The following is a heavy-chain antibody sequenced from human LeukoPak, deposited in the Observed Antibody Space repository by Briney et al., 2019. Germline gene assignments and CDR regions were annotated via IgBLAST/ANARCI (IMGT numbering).Heavy chain of an antibody. CDR3: ARHRDHYYYYYGMDV. CDR1: GGSISSYY. Sequence: SETLSLTYTVSGGSISSYYWSWIRQPPGKGLEWIGYIYYSGSTNYNPSLKSRVTISVDTSKNQFSLKLSSVTAADTAVYYCARHRDHYYYYYGMDVWGQGTTVTVSS. D-gene: IGHD3-10*01. J-gene: IGHJ6*02. V-gene: IGHV4-59*08. CDR2: IYYSGST.